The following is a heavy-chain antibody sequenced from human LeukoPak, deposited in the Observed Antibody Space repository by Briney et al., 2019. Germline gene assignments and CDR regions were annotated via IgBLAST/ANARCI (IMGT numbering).Heavy chain of an antibody. D-gene: IGHD4-23*01. CDR3: TRHWSTGNSFYRFDF. Sequence: SETLSFTGTVSGASIRSYYWSWIRQPPGKGLEWFGYIYYSGSTNYNPSLKSRVTISIDTSKTQFSLRLTSVTAADTAVYYCTRHWSTGNSFYRFDFWGQGTLVTVSS. CDR2: IYYSGST. CDR1: GASIRSYY. V-gene: IGHV4-59*08. J-gene: IGHJ4*02.